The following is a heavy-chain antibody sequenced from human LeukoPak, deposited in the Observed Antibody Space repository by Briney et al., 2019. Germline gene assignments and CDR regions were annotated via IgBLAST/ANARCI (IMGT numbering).Heavy chain of an antibody. D-gene: IGHD3-10*01. V-gene: IGHV4-34*01. Sequence: SEALSLICAVYGGSFSGYYWSWIRQPPGKGLEWIGEINHSGSTNYNPSLKSRVTISVDTSKNQFSLKLSSVTAADTAVYYCARGNLPYGSGSPPYFDYWGQGTLVTVSS. J-gene: IGHJ4*02. CDR3: ARGNLPYGSGSPPYFDY. CDR1: GGSFSGYY. CDR2: INHSGST.